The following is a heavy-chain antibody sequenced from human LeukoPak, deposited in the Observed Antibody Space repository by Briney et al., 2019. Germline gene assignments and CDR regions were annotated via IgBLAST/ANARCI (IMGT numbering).Heavy chain of an antibody. J-gene: IGHJ4*02. V-gene: IGHV3-9*01. Sequence: PGGSLRLSCAASGFTFDDYAMHWVRQAPGKGLEWVSGISWNSGSIGYADSVKGRFTISRDNAKNSLYLQMNSLRAEDTAVYYCARGTAMVFLGNYWGQGTLVTVSS. CDR3: ARGTAMVFLGNY. CDR2: ISWNSGSI. CDR1: GFTFDDYA. D-gene: IGHD5-18*01.